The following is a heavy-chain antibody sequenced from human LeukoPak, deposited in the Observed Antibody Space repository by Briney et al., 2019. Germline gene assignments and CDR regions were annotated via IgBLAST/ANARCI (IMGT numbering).Heavy chain of an antibody. D-gene: IGHD6-13*01. J-gene: IGHJ5*02. CDR2: ISAYNGNT. CDR3: ARDSATGYSEDWFDP. Sequence: ASVKVSCKASGGTFSSYGISWVRQAPGQGLEWMGWISAYNGNTNYAQKLQGRVTMTTDTSTSTAYMELRSLRSDDTAVYYCARDSATGYSEDWFDPWGQGTLVTVSS. V-gene: IGHV1-18*01. CDR1: GGTFSSYG.